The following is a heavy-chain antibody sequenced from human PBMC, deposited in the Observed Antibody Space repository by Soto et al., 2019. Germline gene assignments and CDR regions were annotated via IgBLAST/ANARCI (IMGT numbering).Heavy chain of an antibody. CDR1: GFTFSSYS. D-gene: IGHD1-1*01. Sequence: EVQLVESGGGLVKPGGSLRLSCAASGFTFSSYSMNWVGQAPGKGLEWVSSISSSSSYVYYADSVKGRFTISRDNAKNSLYLQMNSLRAEDTAVYYCARELERRGGWFDPWGQGTLVTVSS. J-gene: IGHJ5*02. CDR3: ARELERRGGWFDP. V-gene: IGHV3-21*01. CDR2: ISSSSSYV.